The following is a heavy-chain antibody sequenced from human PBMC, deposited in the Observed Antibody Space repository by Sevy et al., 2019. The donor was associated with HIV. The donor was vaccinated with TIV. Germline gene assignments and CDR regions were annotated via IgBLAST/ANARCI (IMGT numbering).Heavy chain of an antibody. V-gene: IGHV3-33*01. Sequence: GGSLRLSCAASGFTFRNYAMHWVRQAPGKGLEWVAHIWYDGSNKNYADSVKGRFTISRDNSNSNLYLQINSLRAEDTAVYYCAREDRGFVMHGWGQGTTVTVSS. CDR2: IWYDGSNK. CDR1: GFTFRNYA. J-gene: IGHJ6*02. D-gene: IGHD3-10*01. CDR3: AREDRGFVMHG.